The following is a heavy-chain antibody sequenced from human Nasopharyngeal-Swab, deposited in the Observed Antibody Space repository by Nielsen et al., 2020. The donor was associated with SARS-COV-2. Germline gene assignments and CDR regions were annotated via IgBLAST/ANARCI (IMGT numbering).Heavy chain of an antibody. Sequence: ASVKVSCKASGYTFTSYGISWVRQAPGLGLEWMGWISAYNGNTNYAQKLQGRVTMTTDTSTSTAYMELRSLRSDDTAVYYCARDRSHSPYSSSWYYFDYWGQGTLVTVSS. CDR3: ARDRSHSPYSSSWYYFDY. D-gene: IGHD6-13*01. V-gene: IGHV1-18*01. CDR1: GYTFTSYG. CDR2: ISAYNGNT. J-gene: IGHJ4*02.